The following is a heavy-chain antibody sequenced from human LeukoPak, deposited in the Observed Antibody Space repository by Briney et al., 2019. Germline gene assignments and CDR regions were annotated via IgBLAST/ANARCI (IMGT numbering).Heavy chain of an antibody. CDR3: ARRDTYYYDDSGHYYFDY. Sequence: SETLSLTCTVSGGSISSSSYYWGWVRQPPRKGLEWIGNIYYSGSPYYNPSLKSRVTVSVDTSKNQFSLRLRSVTAADTAVYFCARRDTYYYDDSGHYYFDYWGQGTLVTVSS. CDR1: GGSISSSSYY. J-gene: IGHJ4*02. V-gene: IGHV4-39*01. CDR2: IYYSGSP. D-gene: IGHD3-22*01.